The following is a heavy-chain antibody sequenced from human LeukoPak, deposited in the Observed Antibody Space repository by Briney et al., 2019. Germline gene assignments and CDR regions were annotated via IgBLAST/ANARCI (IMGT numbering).Heavy chain of an antibody. V-gene: IGHV1-69*13. CDR3: ARGSSYGSGIYYYYYYMDV. CDR1: GGTFSSYA. D-gene: IGHD3-10*01. CDR2: IIPIFGTA. J-gene: IGHJ6*03. Sequence: SVKVSCKASGGTFSSYAISWVRQAPGQGLEWMGGIIPIFGTANYAQKFQGRVTITADEFTSTAYMELSSLRSEDTAVYYCARGSSYGSGIYYYYYYMDVWGKGTTVTVSS.